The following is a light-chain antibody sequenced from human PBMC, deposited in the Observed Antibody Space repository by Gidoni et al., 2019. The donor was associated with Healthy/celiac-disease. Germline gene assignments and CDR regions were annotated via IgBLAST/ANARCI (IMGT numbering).Light chain of an antibody. CDR2: AAS. V-gene: IGKV1-8*01. J-gene: IGKJ1*01. Sequence: AIRMTPSPSSLSASTGDRVTINCRASQGISSYLAWYQQKPGKAPKLLIYAASTLQSGVPSRFSGSGSGTDFTLTISCLQSEDFATYYCQQYYSYPWGFGQGTKVEIK. CDR1: QGISSY. CDR3: QQYYSYPWG.